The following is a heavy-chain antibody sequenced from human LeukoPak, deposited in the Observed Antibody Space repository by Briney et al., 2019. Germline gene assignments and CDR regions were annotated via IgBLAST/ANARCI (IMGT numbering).Heavy chain of an antibody. Sequence: GASVKVSCKASGGTFSSYAISWVRQAPGQGLEWMGGIIPIFGTANYAQKFQGRVTITADESTSTAYMELSSLRSEETAVYYCARSHSSGWYYFDYWGQGTLVTVSS. J-gene: IGHJ4*02. CDR2: IIPIFGTA. V-gene: IGHV1-69*13. CDR1: GGTFSSYA. D-gene: IGHD6-19*01. CDR3: ARSHSSGWYYFDY.